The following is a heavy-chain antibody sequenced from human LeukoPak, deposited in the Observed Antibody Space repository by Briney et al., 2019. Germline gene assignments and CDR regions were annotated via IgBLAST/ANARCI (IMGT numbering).Heavy chain of an antibody. CDR3: EYNVLTEDLGYYFDF. D-gene: IGHD3-9*01. V-gene: IGHV1-69*13. CDR1: GGTFTTYI. Sequence: SVKVSCKASGGTFTTYIINWVRQAPGQGLEWMGRIIPLFGTTVYAQKFQGRVTLTPDDSTSTAYMDLSRLSSEDTAVYYCEYNVLTEDLGYYFDFWGQGTLVAVSS. CDR2: IIPLFGTT. J-gene: IGHJ4*02.